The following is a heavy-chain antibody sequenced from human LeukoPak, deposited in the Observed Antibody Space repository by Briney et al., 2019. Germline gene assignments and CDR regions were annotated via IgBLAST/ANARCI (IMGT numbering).Heavy chain of an antibody. CDR1: GFTFSSYS. Sequence: GGSLRLSCAASGFTFSSYSMNWVRQAPGKGLEWVSSISGSSSYIYYADSVKGRFTISRDNAKNSLYLQMNSLRAEDTAVYYCARSVVIRLIDYWGQGTLVTVSS. CDR2: ISGSSSYI. V-gene: IGHV3-21*01. D-gene: IGHD3-22*01. CDR3: ARSVVIRLIDY. J-gene: IGHJ4*02.